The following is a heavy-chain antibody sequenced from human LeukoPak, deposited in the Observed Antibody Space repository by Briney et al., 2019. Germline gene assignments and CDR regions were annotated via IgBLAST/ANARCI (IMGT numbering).Heavy chain of an antibody. Sequence: PSQTLSLVCTVSGGSISSDDYYWSWIRQHPGKGLEWIGYIYYSGSTYYNPSLKSRVTISIDTSKNQFSLKLSSVTAADTAVYYCARAETPRNSYGYLDYWGQGTLVTVSS. D-gene: IGHD5-18*01. J-gene: IGHJ4*02. CDR3: ARAETPRNSYGYLDY. CDR1: GGSISSDDYY. CDR2: IYYSGST. V-gene: IGHV4-31*03.